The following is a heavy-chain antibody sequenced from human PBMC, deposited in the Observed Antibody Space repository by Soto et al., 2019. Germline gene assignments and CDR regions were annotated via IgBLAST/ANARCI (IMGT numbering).Heavy chain of an antibody. J-gene: IGHJ5*02. Sequence: GGSLRLSCAASGFTFSSYAMGWVRQAPGKGLEWVSAISGSGFSTYYADSVKGRFTTSRDNSKSTLYLQMNSLRAEDTAVYYCAKDRGVYCSGGSCYLNWFDPWGRGTLVTVS. CDR2: ISGSGFST. V-gene: IGHV3-23*01. D-gene: IGHD2-15*01. CDR1: GFTFSSYA. CDR3: AKDRGVYCSGGSCYLNWFDP.